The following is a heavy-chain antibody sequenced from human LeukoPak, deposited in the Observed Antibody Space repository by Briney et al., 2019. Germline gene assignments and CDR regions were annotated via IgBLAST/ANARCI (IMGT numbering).Heavy chain of an antibody. CDR1: GGSISSGSYY. J-gene: IGHJ6*02. CDR3: ARLIWSGASAGMDV. D-gene: IGHD3-3*01. CDR2: IYTSGST. V-gene: IGHV4-61*02. Sequence: SQTLSLTCTVSGGSISSGSYYWSWHRQPAGMGLEWIGRIYTSGSTNYNPSLKSRVTISVDTSKNQFTLKLSSVTAAATAVYYCARLIWSGASAGMDVWGQGTTVTVSS.